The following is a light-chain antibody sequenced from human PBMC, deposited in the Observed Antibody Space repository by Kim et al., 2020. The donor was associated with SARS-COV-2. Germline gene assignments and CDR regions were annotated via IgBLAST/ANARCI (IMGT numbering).Light chain of an antibody. V-gene: IGKV1-5*01. CDR1: QSISTR. Sequence: DIQMTQSPSTLSASVGDRVTITCRASQSISTRVAWYQQKPGKVAELLIYDVSSLESGVPVRFSGSGSGTEFTLTISGLQPDDFATYYCQQYHSYRTFGQGTRVDIK. J-gene: IGKJ1*01. CDR3: QQYHSYRT. CDR2: DVS.